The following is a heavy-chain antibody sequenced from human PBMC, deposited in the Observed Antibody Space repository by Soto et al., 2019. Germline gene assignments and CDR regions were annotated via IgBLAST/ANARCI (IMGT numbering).Heavy chain of an antibody. V-gene: IGHV1-69*06. CDR3: ARALRMVTAIQPSSRRYYYYGMDV. CDR1: GGTFSSYA. CDR2: IIPIFGTA. J-gene: IGHJ6*02. D-gene: IGHD2-21*02. Sequence: SVKVSCKASGGTFSSYAISWVRQAPGQGLEWMGGIIPIFGTANYAQKFQGRVTITADKSTSTAYMELSSLRSEDTAVYYCARALRMVTAIQPSSRRYYYYGMDVWGQGTTVTVSS.